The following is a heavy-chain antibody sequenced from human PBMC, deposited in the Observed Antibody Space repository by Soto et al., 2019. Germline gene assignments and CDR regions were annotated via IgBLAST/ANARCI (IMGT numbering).Heavy chain of an antibody. J-gene: IGHJ6*02. D-gene: IGHD5-12*01. CDR2: ISYDANNK. CDR3: AKDIATMVRVHFYYGMDV. V-gene: IGHV3-30*18. CDR1: GFTFSSSG. Sequence: GGSLRLSCAASGFTFSSSGMHWVRQAPGKGLEWVAVISYDANNKYYLDSVKGRFTISRDNSKSTVYLEMNSLRAEDTAVYYCAKDIATMVRVHFYYGMDVWGQGTTVTVSS.